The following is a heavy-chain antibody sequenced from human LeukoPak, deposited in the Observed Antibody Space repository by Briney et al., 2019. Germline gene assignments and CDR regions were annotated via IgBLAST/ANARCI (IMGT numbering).Heavy chain of an antibody. J-gene: IGHJ5*02. V-gene: IGHV3-23*01. D-gene: IGHD3-9*01. CDR2: IIDSGGAT. Sequence: GGSLRLSCAASGFTFSTYAMSWVRQAPRRGLEWVSSIIDSGGATYYADSVKGRFTISRDNSKNTLYLQMSSLRAEDTAVYYCVKDLREYYDILTGYQNWFDPWGQGTLVTVSS. CDR3: VKDLREYYDILTGYQNWFDP. CDR1: GFTFSTYA.